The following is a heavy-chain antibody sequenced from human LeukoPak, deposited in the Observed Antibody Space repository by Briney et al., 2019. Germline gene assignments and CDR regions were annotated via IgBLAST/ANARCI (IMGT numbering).Heavy chain of an antibody. J-gene: IGHJ4*02. CDR1: GYSFTNYW. Sequence: GESLKISCSGSGYSFTNYWIGWVRQMPGKGLECMGSIHPGDSETRYSPSFQGQVTTSADRSISTAYLQWSTLKASDTAMYYCARRGGSDSGFDFWGQGTLVTVSS. V-gene: IGHV5-51*01. D-gene: IGHD5-12*01. CDR2: IHPGDSET. CDR3: ARRGGSDSGFDF.